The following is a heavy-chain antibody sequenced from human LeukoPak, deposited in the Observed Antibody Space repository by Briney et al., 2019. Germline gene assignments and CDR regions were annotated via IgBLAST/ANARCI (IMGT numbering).Heavy chain of an antibody. CDR1: GFTFSSYG. CDR2: ISYDGSNK. D-gene: IGHD1-26*01. J-gene: IGHJ4*02. Sequence: PGGSLRLSCAASGFTFSSYGMHWVRQAPGKGLEWVAVISYDGSNKYYADSVKGRFTISRDNSKNTLYLQTNSLRAEDTAVYYCAKGRRFGHSGSSFDYWGQGTLVTVSS. CDR3: AKGRRFGHSGSSFDY. V-gene: IGHV3-30*18.